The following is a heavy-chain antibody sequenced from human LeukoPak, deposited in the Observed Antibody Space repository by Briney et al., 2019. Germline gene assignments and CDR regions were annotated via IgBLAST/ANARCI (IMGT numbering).Heavy chain of an antibody. V-gene: IGHV3-23*01. Sequence: GGSRRLSCAASGSTFSSYAMGGVRQAPGKGLEGVSAISGSGGSTYYADSVKGRFTISRDNSKNTLYLQMNGLRAEDTAVYYCAKDLLSSSWYHFDYWGQGTLVTVSS. CDR2: ISGSGGST. D-gene: IGHD6-13*01. CDR1: GSTFSSYA. J-gene: IGHJ4*02. CDR3: AKDLLSSSWYHFDY.